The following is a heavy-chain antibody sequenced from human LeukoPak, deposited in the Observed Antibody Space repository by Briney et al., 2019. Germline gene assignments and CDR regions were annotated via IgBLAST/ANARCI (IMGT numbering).Heavy chain of an antibody. CDR3: ARGGVDYYGSGTYYLMYYFDY. J-gene: IGHJ4*02. D-gene: IGHD3-10*01. CDR2: IRQDGSEK. V-gene: IGHV3-7*03. Sequence: PGGSLRLSCAASGFTFSSYWMSWVRQAPGKGLEWVANIRQDGSEKYYVDSVKGRFTISRDNAENSLYLQMNSLRAEDTAVYFCARGGVDYYGSGTYYLMYYFDYWGQGALVTVSS. CDR1: GFTFSSYW.